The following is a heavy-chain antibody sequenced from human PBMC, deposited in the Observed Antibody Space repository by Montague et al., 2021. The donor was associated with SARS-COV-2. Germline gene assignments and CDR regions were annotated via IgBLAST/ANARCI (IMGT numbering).Heavy chain of an antibody. J-gene: IGHJ3*02. CDR3: ARFPHGVRSSAFEI. V-gene: IGHV4-39*01. CDR2: IYYSGIT. Sequence: SETLSLTCSVSGASISSSDYYWGWIRQPPGKGLEWIGSIYYSGITHYDPFLKSRATLSVDTSKNQFSLRLRSVTAADTAVYYCARFPHGVRSSAFEIWGQGTMVTVSS. D-gene: IGHD4-17*01. CDR1: GASISSSDYY.